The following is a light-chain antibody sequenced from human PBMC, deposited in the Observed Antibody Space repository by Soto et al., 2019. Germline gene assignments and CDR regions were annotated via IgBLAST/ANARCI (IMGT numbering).Light chain of an antibody. CDR3: QQRRVWYF. CDR1: QNINSY. V-gene: IGKV3-11*01. J-gene: IGKJ2*01. CDR2: DAS. Sequence: IVLIQSPATLSLSPGERATLSCRATQNINSYLAWYQQKPGQAPRLLIYDASNRATGIPARFRGSGSGTDFPPTTSTLGFEFFAFYYCQQRRVWYFFGQGTNREIK.